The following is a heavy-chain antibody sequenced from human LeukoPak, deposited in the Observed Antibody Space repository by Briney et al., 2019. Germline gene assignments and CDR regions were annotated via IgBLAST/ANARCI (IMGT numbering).Heavy chain of an antibody. J-gene: IGHJ4*02. CDR1: GFTFSSYW. V-gene: IGHV3-48*04. CDR2: ITSSGSTV. D-gene: IGHD1-1*01. CDR3: ASGGTLFDY. Sequence: GGSLRLSCAASGFTFSSYWMNWVRQPPGKGLEWVSYITSSGSTVYYADSVKGRFTISRDNAKNSLYLQMSSLRAEDTAVYYCASGGTLFDYWGQGTLVTVSS.